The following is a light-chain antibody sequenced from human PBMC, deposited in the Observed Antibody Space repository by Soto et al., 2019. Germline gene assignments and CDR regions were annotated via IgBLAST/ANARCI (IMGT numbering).Light chain of an antibody. Sequence: QSVLTQPPSASGSPGQSVTITCSGTSSDVGEENYVSWFQHHPGKAPKLIIYEVSYRPSGVSARFSGSKSGDTASLTISGLQAEDEADYYCSSFTNTITRYAFGTGTKLTVL. J-gene: IGLJ1*01. CDR1: SSDVGEENY. CDR3: SSFTNTITRYA. CDR2: EVS. V-gene: IGLV2-14*01.